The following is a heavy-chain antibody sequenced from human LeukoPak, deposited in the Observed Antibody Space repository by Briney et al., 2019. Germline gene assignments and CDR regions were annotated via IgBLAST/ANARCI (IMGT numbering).Heavy chain of an antibody. D-gene: IGHD6-13*01. CDR1: GGSISSYY. J-gene: IGHJ3*02. CDR3: ARGRSSGWYGGHFDI. CDR2: IYYSGST. V-gene: IGHV4-59*12. Sequence: SETLSLTCTVSGGSISSYYWSWIRQPPGKGLEWIGYIYYSGSTNYNPSLKSRVTISVDTSKNQFSLKLSSVTAADTAVYYCARGRSSGWYGGHFDIWGQGTMVTVSS.